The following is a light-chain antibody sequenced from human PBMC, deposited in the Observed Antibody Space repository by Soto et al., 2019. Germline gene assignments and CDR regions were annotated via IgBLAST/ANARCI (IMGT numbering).Light chain of an antibody. J-gene: IGLJ1*01. CDR2: YDS. CDR3: QVWDSSSDRYV. Sequence: SYELTQPPSGSVAPGKTARITCGGNNIGSKSVHWYQQKPGQAPVLVIYYDSDRPSGIPERFSGSNSGNTATLTISRVEAGDEADYYCQVWDSSSDRYVFGTGTKVTVL. CDR1: NIGSKS. V-gene: IGLV3-21*04.